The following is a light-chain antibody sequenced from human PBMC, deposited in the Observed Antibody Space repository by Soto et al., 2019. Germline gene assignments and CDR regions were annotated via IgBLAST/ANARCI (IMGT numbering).Light chain of an antibody. CDR3: QAYNRYS. V-gene: IGKV1-5*01. J-gene: IGKJ1*01. CDR2: HAS. CDR1: QSISNW. Sequence: DIQMTQSPSTLPASVGDRVTITCRASQSISNWLAWYQQKPGTAPTILINHASNLQIGVPSRCSGSGSGLELTLSIISLQPYAFASYHRQAYNRYSFGQGTKVEIK.